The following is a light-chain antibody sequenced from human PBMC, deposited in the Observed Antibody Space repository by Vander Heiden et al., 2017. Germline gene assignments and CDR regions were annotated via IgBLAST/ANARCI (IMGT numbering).Light chain of an antibody. Sequence: QSALAQPPSVSGAPGQRATIPCTGSSSKSGAFYDVHWYQHVPGTAPKLLIYRDNNRPSGVPDRFSGSKAGSSAFLAITGLQAEDEADYYCQSFDTSLSASVFGGGTKLTVL. CDR1: SSKSGAFYD. CDR2: RDN. CDR3: QSFDTSLSASV. V-gene: IGLV1-40*01. J-gene: IGLJ3*02.